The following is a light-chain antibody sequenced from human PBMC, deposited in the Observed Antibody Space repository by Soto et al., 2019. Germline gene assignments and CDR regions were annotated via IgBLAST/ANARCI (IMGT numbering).Light chain of an antibody. CDR1: QSVNTD. J-gene: IGKJ1*01. CDR2: GAS. V-gene: IGKV3-15*01. CDR3: QQYSKCRT. Sequence: EIVMTQSPATLSASPGERATLSCRASQSVNTDLAWYQQKPGQGTRLLIYGASTRATGIPARISGSGSGTDFTHTLTRLPSADFAVYFCQQYSKCRTFGQGTKVDIK.